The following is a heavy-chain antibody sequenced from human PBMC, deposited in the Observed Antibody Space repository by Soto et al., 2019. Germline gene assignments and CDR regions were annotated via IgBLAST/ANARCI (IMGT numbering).Heavy chain of an antibody. Sequence: PGGSLRLSCAASGFTFSSYSMNWVRQAPEKGLEWVSSIRGSGGSTYYADSVKGRFTISRDNSKNTLCLQMNSLRAEDTAVYYCAKGKVGTAMAEIADYWGQGTLVTVSS. V-gene: IGHV3-23*01. CDR3: AKGKVGTAMAEIADY. CDR2: IRGSGGST. D-gene: IGHD5-18*01. J-gene: IGHJ4*02. CDR1: GFTFSSYS.